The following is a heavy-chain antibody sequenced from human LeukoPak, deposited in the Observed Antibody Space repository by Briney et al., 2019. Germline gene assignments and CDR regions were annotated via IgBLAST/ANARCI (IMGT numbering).Heavy chain of an antibody. J-gene: IGHJ6*02. CDR1: GYTFNRYG. CDR3: ARVGTYCSSTSCYRYYYYGMDV. Sequence: GASVKVSCKASGYTFNRYGISWVRQAPGQGLEWMGRIIPILGIANYAQKFQGRVTITADTSTSTAYMELSSLRSEDTAVYYCARVGTYCSSTSCYRYYYYGMDVWGQGTTVTVSS. D-gene: IGHD2-2*01. V-gene: IGHV1-69*04. CDR2: IIPILGIA.